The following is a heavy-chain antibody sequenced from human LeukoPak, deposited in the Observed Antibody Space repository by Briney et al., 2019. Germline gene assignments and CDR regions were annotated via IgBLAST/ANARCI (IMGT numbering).Heavy chain of an antibody. CDR3: TRHNYYDSSGLFDY. CDR2: IRSKAKSYAA. J-gene: IGHJ4*02. V-gene: IGHV3-73*01. Sequence: GGSLRLSCAPPGFTFSGSAMHWVRQPSGKGLEWVGRIRSKAKSYAAAYAASVKGRFTITRDDSKNTAYVQMNSLKTEDTAVYYCTRHNYYDSSGLFDYWGQGTLVTVSS. D-gene: IGHD3-22*01. CDR1: GFTFSGSA.